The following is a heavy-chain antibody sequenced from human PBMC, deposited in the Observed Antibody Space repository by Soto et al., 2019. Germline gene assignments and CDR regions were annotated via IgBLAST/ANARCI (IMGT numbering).Heavy chain of an antibody. CDR1: GASINTYY. CDR3: WRVQMATIYFDY. Sequence: LSLTCTVSGASINTYYWSWIRQPPGKGLEWIGHIYRSGTTRYNPSVESRVTISVDTSKNQLSLELSSVTAADTAVYYCWRVQMATIYFDYWGQGILVTAPQ. CDR2: IYRSGTT. V-gene: IGHV4-59*01. D-gene: IGHD5-12*01. J-gene: IGHJ4*02.